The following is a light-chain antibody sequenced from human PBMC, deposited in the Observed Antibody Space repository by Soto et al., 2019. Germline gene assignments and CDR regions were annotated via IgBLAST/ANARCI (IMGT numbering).Light chain of an antibody. V-gene: IGLV2-14*01. Sequence: QSALTQPASVSGSPGQSITISCTGTSSDVGGYNYVSWYQQHPGTAPKLMIYDVSNRPSGVSNRFSGSKSGNTASLTISGLQAEDEADYYCSSYTGSSTLLFGGGTKLTVL. CDR1: SSDVGGYNY. CDR3: SSYTGSSTLL. CDR2: DVS. J-gene: IGLJ2*01.